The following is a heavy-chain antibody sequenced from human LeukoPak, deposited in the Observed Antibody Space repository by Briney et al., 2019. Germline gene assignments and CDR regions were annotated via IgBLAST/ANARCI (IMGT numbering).Heavy chain of an antibody. Sequence: GGSLRLSCAASGFSFGDYAMHWFRQAPGKGLEWVAVFSSDGINKYYADSVEGRFTVSRDNSINTVYLQMNTLSKEDTAVYYCARGGGIAARQPPANWGQGTLVTVSS. CDR1: GFSFGDYA. CDR2: FSSDGINK. V-gene: IGHV3-30-3*01. D-gene: IGHD6-6*01. J-gene: IGHJ4*02. CDR3: ARGGGIAARQPPAN.